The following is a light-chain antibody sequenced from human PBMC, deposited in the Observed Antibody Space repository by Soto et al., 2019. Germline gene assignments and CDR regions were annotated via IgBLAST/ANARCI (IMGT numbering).Light chain of an antibody. CDR2: KAS. CDR3: QQYDTYPFT. CDR1: QSINNW. J-gene: IGKJ3*01. Sequence: DIQMTQSPSTLSASIGDRVTITCRASQSINNWLAWYQQKPGKAHKVLIYKASSLESGVPSRFSGSESGTECTLAINSLQPDDFATYYCQQYDTYPFTFGPGTKVDIK. V-gene: IGKV1-5*03.